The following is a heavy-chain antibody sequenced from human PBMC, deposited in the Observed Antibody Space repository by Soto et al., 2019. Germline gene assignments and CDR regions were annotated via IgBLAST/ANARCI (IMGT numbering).Heavy chain of an antibody. D-gene: IGHD6-19*01. CDR1: GFTFSSYA. Sequence: GGSLRLSCAASGFTFSSYAMSWVRQAPGKGLEWVSAISGSGGSTYYADSVKGRFTISRDNSKNTLYLQMNSLRAEDTAVYYCAKNLPQWLEGRGVANYFDYWGQGTLVTVAS. CDR3: AKNLPQWLEGRGVANYFDY. V-gene: IGHV3-23*01. J-gene: IGHJ4*02. CDR2: ISGSGGST.